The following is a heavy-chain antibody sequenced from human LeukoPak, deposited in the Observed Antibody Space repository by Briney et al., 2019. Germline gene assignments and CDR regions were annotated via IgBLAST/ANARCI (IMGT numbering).Heavy chain of an antibody. J-gene: IGHJ4*02. Sequence: GGSLRLSCAASGFAFSTYSMNWVRQAPGKGLEWISYISTSTTTIYYANSVKGRFTISRDNAKKSLYLQMNSLRVEDMGVYYCASWGEGALDNWGQGTLVTVSS. CDR3: ASWGEGALDN. CDR1: GFAFSTYS. V-gene: IGHV3-48*01. D-gene: IGHD1-26*01. CDR2: ISTSTTTI.